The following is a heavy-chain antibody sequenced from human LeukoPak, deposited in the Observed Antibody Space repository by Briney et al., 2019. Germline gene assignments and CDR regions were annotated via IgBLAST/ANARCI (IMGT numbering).Heavy chain of an antibody. CDR3: ARGGSYYPFYYYYGMDV. CDR2: IYYSGST. D-gene: IGHD3-10*01. J-gene: IGHJ6*02. Sequence: SETLSLTCTVSGGSISSGGYYWSWIRQHSGKGLEWIGYIYYSGSTYYNPSLKSRVTISVDTSKNQFSLKLSSVTAADTAVYYCARGGSYYPFYYYYGMDVWGQGTTVTVSS. V-gene: IGHV4-31*03. CDR1: GGSISSGGYY.